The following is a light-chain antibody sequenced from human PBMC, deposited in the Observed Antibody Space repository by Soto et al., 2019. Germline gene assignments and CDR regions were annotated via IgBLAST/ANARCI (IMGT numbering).Light chain of an antibody. CDR3: SSYASSSALV. CDR2: EVS. V-gene: IGLV2-14*01. Sequence: QSVLTQPPSVSGSPGQSITISCTGTSSDVGGYTYVSWYQQHPGKAPKLMIYEVSNRPSGVSNRFSGSKSGNTASLTISGLQAEGEADYYCSSYASSSALVFGLGTKVTVL. J-gene: IGLJ1*01. CDR1: SSDVGGYTY.